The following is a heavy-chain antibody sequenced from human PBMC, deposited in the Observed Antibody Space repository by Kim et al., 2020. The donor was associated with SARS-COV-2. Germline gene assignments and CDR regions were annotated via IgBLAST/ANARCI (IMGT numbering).Heavy chain of an antibody. Sequence: NYAQKFQGRITIQRETSISTAYMEMSRLRDDDTAVYYCARGGDGYRIKGDWGQGTLVTVSS. D-gene: IGHD5-12*01. V-gene: IGHV1-2*02. J-gene: IGHJ4*02. CDR3: ARGGDGYRIKGD.